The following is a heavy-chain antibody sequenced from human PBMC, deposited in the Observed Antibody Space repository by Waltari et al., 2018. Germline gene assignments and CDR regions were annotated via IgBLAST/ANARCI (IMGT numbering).Heavy chain of an antibody. CDR2: ISGSGADT. Sequence: EANLAESGGGLVQPGGSLRLSCTASGFPFSPFGRSWVRQAPGKGLEWVSAISGSGADTFYADSVKDRFVISRDNSKNTVFLEMNSLRAEDTALYYCAKDPPGSYYEGFDEWGQGTMVTVSS. D-gene: IGHD1-26*01. V-gene: IGHV3-23*04. CDR3: AKDPPGSYYEGFDE. CDR1: GFPFSPFG. J-gene: IGHJ3*01.